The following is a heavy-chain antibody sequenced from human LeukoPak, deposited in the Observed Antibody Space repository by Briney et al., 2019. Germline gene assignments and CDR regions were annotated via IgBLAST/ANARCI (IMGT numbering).Heavy chain of an antibody. Sequence: GGSLRLSCAASGFTFSSYEMNWVRQAPGKGLEGVSAISGSGGSTYYADSVKGRFTISRDNSKNTLYLQMNSLRAEDTAVYYCAKGRIVVVVAAPIDYWGQGTLVTVSS. V-gene: IGHV3-23*01. CDR1: GFTFSSYE. D-gene: IGHD2-15*01. CDR3: AKGRIVVVVAAPIDY. CDR2: ISGSGGST. J-gene: IGHJ4*02.